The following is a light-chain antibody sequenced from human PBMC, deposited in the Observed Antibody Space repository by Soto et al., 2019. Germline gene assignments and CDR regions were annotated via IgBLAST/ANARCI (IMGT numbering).Light chain of an antibody. CDR1: ESVDSNY. Sequence: EIVLTQSPGTLSLSPGERATRSCRATESVDSNYLAWYQQKPGQAPRLLIYGAASRATGTPDRFSGSGSGTDFILTISRLDPEDSAVYYCQQYSDSPQTFGQGTKVEIK. CDR2: GAA. CDR3: QQYSDSPQT. J-gene: IGKJ1*01. V-gene: IGKV3-20*01.